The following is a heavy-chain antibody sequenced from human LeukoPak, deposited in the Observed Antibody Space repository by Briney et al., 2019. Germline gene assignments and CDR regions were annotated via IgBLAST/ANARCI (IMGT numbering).Heavy chain of an antibody. V-gene: IGHV1-69*05. CDR2: IIPIFGTA. Sequence: GASVKVSCKASGGTFSSCAISWVRQAPGQGLEWMGGIIPIFGTANYAQKFQGRVTITTDESTSTAYMELSSLRSEDTAVYYCARLRPRDYSNRRDFTYMDVWGKGTTVTVSS. CDR3: ARLRPRDYSNRRDFTYMDV. CDR1: GGTFSSCA. J-gene: IGHJ6*03. D-gene: IGHD4-11*01.